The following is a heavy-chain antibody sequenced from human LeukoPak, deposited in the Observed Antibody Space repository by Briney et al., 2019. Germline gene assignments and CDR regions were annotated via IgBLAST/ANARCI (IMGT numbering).Heavy chain of an antibody. Sequence: GGSLRLSCAASGFTVSSNYMSWVRQAPGKGLEWVSVIYSGGSTYYADSVKARFTISRDNSKNTLYLQMNSLRAEDTAVYYCARGTRDSITIFDWGQGTLVTVSS. J-gene: IGHJ4*02. D-gene: IGHD3-3*01. CDR2: IYSGGST. V-gene: IGHV3-66*02. CDR1: GFTVSSNY. CDR3: ARGTRDSITIFD.